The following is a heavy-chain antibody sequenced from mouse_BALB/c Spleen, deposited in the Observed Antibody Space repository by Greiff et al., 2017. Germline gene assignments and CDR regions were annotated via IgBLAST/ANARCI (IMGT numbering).Heavy chain of an antibody. D-gene: IGHD2-14*01. CDR1: GFSFTSYG. CDR2: IWAGGST. CDR3: ARGRYYRYDGYFDV. Sequence: VQLQESGPGLVAPSQSLSITCTVSGFSFTSYGVHWVRQPPGKGLEWLVVIWAGGSTNYNSDLMYRLSISKVNSKSQVFLKMNSLQTDDTAMYYCARGRYYRYDGYFDVWGAGTTVTVSS. J-gene: IGHJ1*01. V-gene: IGHV2-9*02.